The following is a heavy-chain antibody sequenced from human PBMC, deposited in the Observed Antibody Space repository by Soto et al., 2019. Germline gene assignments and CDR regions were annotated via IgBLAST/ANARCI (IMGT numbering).Heavy chain of an antibody. CDR3: AREGVAAPYYYYGMDV. Sequence: SETLSLTCTVSGDSIRSYYWSWIRQPPGKGLEWIGYISYTGSTHYNPSLKSRVTISADTSKNQFSLKLSSVTTADTALYYCAREGVAAPYYYYGMDVGGQGSTVTVS. CDR1: GDSIRSYY. D-gene: IGHD2-15*01. J-gene: IGHJ6*02. CDR2: ISYTGST. V-gene: IGHV4-59*01.